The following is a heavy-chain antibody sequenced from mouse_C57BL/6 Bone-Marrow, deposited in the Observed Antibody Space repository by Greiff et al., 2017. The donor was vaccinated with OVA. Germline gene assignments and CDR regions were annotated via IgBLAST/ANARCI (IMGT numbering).Heavy chain of an antibody. CDR2: INPNNGGT. Sequence: EVHLQQSGPELVKPGASVKMSCKASGYTFTDYNMHWVKQSHGKSLEWIGYINPNNGGTSYNQKFKGKATLTVNKSSSTAYMELRSLTSEDSAVYYCARPYSKRVYWYFDVWGTGTTVTVSS. D-gene: IGHD2-5*01. CDR3: ARPYSKRVYWYFDV. J-gene: IGHJ1*03. V-gene: IGHV1-22*01. CDR1: GYTFTDYN.